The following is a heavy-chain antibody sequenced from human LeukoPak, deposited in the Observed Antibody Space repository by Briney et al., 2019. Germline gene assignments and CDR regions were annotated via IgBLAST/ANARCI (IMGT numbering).Heavy chain of an antibody. D-gene: IGHD3-10*01. Sequence: GASVKVSCKASGYTFTSYGISWVRQAPGQGLEWMGWISAYNGDTNYAQKLQDRVTMTTDTSTSTAYMELRSLRSDDTAVYYCARDRLWLSPERLFYMDVWGKGTTVTVSS. CDR1: GYTFTSYG. V-gene: IGHV1-18*01. J-gene: IGHJ6*03. CDR3: ARDRLWLSPERLFYMDV. CDR2: ISAYNGDT.